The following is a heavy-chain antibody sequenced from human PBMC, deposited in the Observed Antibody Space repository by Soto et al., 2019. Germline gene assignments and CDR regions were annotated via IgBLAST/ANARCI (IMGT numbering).Heavy chain of an antibody. D-gene: IGHD2-2*02. CDR1: GGSISSGGYY. Sequence: QVQLQESGPGLVKPSQTLSLTCTVSGGSISSGGYYWSWIRQHPGKGMEWIGYIYYSGSTYSNPSLKSRVTISVDTSKNQFSLKLSSVTAADTAVYYCARGHCSSTSCYRNYYYYGMDVWGQGTTVTVSS. V-gene: IGHV4-31*03. J-gene: IGHJ6*02. CDR3: ARGHCSSTSCYRNYYYYGMDV. CDR2: IYYSGST.